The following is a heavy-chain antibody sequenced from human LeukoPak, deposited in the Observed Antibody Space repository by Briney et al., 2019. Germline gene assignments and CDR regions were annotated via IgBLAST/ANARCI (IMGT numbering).Heavy chain of an antibody. CDR1: GGSFSGYY. CDR3: ARGWLKDRYFDWLFRNNPSRNWFDP. Sequence: PSETLSLTCAVYGGSFSGYYWSWIRQPPGKGLEWIGEINHSGSTNYNPSLKSRVTISVDTSKNQFSLKLSSVTAADTAVYYCARGWLKDRYFDWLFRNNPSRNWFDPWGQGTLVTVSS. V-gene: IGHV4-34*01. CDR2: INHSGST. D-gene: IGHD3-9*01. J-gene: IGHJ5*02.